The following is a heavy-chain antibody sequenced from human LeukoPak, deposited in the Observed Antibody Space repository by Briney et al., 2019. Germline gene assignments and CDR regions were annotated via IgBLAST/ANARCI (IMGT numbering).Heavy chain of an antibody. D-gene: IGHD6-19*01. CDR3: ARDIGPPIAVARVGAFDI. V-gene: IGHV3-21*01. J-gene: IGHJ3*02. CDR1: GFTFSNYW. Sequence: PGGSLRLSCAASGFTFSNYWMSWVRQAPGKGLEWVSCISSRNTYIYYADSLKGRFTISRDNAKNSLYLQMNSLRAEDTAVYYCARDIGPPIAVARVGAFDIWGQGTMVTVSS. CDR2: ISSRNTYI.